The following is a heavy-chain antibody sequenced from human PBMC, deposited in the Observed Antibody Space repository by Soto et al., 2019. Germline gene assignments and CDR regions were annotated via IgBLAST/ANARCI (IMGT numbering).Heavy chain of an antibody. CDR1: GFTFFAYW. D-gene: IGHD4-17*01. CDR2: INTDGSHT. Sequence: EVQLVESGGGLVQPGGSLRLSCAASGFTFFAYWIHWVRQVPGKGLVWVSRINTDGSHTSYADSVRGRFTISRDNSKNAVYLQMNSLTAEDTAVYYCAKEGDYSDYACENWFDSWGQGSLVTVSS. V-gene: IGHV3-74*01. J-gene: IGHJ5*01. CDR3: AKEGDYSDYACENWFDS.